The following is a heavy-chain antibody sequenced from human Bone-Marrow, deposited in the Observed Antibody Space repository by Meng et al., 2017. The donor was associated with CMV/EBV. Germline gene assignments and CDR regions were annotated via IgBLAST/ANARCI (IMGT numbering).Heavy chain of an antibody. Sequence: SETLSLTCTVSGGSISSGGYYWSWIRQHPGKGLEWIGYIYYSGSTYYNPSLKSRVTISVDTSKNQFSLKLSSVTAADTAVYYCARYCSSISCPRRYFDLWGRGTLVTVSS. CDR3: ARYCSSISCPRRYFDL. D-gene: IGHD2-2*01. J-gene: IGHJ2*01. CDR2: IYYSGST. V-gene: IGHV4-31*03. CDR1: GGSISSGGYY.